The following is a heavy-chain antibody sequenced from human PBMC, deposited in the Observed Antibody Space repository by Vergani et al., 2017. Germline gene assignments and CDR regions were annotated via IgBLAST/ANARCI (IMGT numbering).Heavy chain of an antibody. Sequence: EVQLVQSGAEVKKPGESLKISCKGSGYSFTSYWIGWVRQMPGKGLEWMGIIYPGDSDTRYSPSFQGQVTISADKSISTAYLQWSSLKASDTAMYCCARRVYDGNSVPYFDYWGQGTLVTVSS. D-gene: IGHD4-23*01. CDR2: IYPGDSDT. CDR1: GYSFTSYW. J-gene: IGHJ4*02. CDR3: ARRVYDGNSVPYFDY. V-gene: IGHV5-51*03.